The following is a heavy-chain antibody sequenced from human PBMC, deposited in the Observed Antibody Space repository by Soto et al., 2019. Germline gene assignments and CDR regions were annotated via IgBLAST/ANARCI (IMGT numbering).Heavy chain of an antibody. D-gene: IGHD3-10*01. J-gene: IGHJ6*03. Sequence: EVQLVESGGGLVKPGGSLRLSCAASGFTFSSYSMNWVRQAPGKGLEWVSSISSSSSYIYYADSVKGRFTISRDKAKNSLYLQMNSLRAEDTAVYYCARGGMVRGVRDYYYYYYMDVWGKGTTVTVSS. CDR3: ARGGMVRGVRDYYYYYYMDV. CDR1: GFTFSSYS. CDR2: ISSSSSYI. V-gene: IGHV3-21*01.